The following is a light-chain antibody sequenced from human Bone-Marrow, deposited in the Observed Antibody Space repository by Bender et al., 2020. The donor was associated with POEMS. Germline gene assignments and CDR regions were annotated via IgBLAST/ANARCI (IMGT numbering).Light chain of an antibody. Sequence: SYVLTQPPSVSLAPGQTARITCGGNNIGSESVHWYQQKPGQAPVLVVYDDSDRPSGIPERFSGSNSGNTATLTISSVEAGDEADYYCQVWHTSSDQGVFGGGTKLTVL. CDR1: NIGSES. CDR2: DDS. CDR3: QVWHTSSDQGV. V-gene: IGLV3-21*02. J-gene: IGLJ3*02.